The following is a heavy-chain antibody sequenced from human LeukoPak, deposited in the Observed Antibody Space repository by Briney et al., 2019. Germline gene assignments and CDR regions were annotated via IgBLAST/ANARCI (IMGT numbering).Heavy chain of an antibody. J-gene: IGHJ6*02. V-gene: IGHV3-53*01. CDR1: GFTVSSNY. CDR2: IYSGGST. D-gene: IGHD3-3*01. Sequence: PGGSLRLSCAASGFTVSSNYMSWVRQAPGKGLEWVSAIYSGGSTYYADSVKGRFTISRDNSKNTLYLQMNSLRAEDTAVYYCAREPYYDFWSGYSAYYYGMDVWGQGTTVTVSS. CDR3: AREPYYDFWSGYSAYYYGMDV.